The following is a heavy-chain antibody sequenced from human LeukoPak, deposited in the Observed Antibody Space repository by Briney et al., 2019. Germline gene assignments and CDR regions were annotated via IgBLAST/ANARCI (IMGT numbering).Heavy chain of an antibody. V-gene: IGHV3-7*01. CDR1: GFTFSSYW. D-gene: IGHD1-26*01. CDR2: IKQDGSEK. Sequence: PGGSLRLSCAASGFTFSSYWMSWVRQAPGKGLEWVANIKQDGSEKYYVDSVKGQFTISRDNAKNSLYLQMNSLRAEDTAVYYCARGSGSYLAPVWGQGTTVTVSS. J-gene: IGHJ6*02. CDR3: ARGSGSYLAPV.